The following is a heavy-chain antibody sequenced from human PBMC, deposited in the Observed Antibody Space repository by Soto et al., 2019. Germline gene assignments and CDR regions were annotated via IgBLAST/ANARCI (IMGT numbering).Heavy chain of an antibody. CDR2: ILYGGTNE. D-gene: IGHD5-12*01. CDR1: GFTFSSYG. V-gene: IGHV3-30*18. J-gene: IGHJ6*02. CDR3: AKDLNPQSRYYDYGMDV. Sequence: GGSLRLSCAASGFTFSSYGMHWVRQGPGKGLEWVAVILYGGTNEDYADSVKGRFIISRDNSKNTLHLQMNSLRAEDTAVYYCAKDLNPQSRYYDYGMDVWGQGTTVTVSS.